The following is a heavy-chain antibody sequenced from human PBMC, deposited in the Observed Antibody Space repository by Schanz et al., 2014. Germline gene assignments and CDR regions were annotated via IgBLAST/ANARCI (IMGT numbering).Heavy chain of an antibody. CDR3: VPMSIAAH. CDR2: ISSSSSTI. V-gene: IGHV3-48*01. J-gene: IGHJ4*02. Sequence: EVQLVESGGGLVQPRGSLRLSCAASEFSFSSFGMNWVRQAPGKGLEWVSYISSSSSTIYYADSVKGRFTISRDNSKNTLYLQMKSLRVEDTAVYYCVPMSIAAHWGQGTLVTVSS. D-gene: IGHD6-6*01. CDR1: EFSFSSFG.